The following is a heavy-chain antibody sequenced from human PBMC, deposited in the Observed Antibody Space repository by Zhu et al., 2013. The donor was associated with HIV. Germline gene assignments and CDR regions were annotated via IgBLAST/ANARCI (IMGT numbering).Heavy chain of an antibody. CDR2: INTISGGT. J-gene: IGHJ4*02. Sequence: QVQLVQSGAEVKESGASVKVSCKASGYRFTAYYIHWVRQVPGQGPEWMGWINTISGGTKDARKFHGRVNMTRDTSINTAYMELSRLRSDDTAVYYCARVSILEIPSPRLDYWGQGTLVTVSS. V-gene: IGHV1-2*02. CDR3: ARVSILEIPSPRLDY. CDR1: GYRFTAYY. D-gene: IGHD3-3*02.